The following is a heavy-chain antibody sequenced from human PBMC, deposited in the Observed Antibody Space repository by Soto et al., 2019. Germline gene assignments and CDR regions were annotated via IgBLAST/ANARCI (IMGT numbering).Heavy chain of an antibody. J-gene: IGHJ6*02. D-gene: IGHD3-16*01. CDR1: GYSFTSYW. Sequence: PGESLKISCKGSGYSFTSYWINWVRQVPGKGLEWMGIIYPGDSDTRYSPSFQGQVTISADKSLSTAYLQWNSLKASDTAMYYCARHALPGGGTGQGMDVCGQGNTVTVYS. V-gene: IGHV5-51*01. CDR2: IYPGDSDT. CDR3: ARHALPGGGTGQGMDV.